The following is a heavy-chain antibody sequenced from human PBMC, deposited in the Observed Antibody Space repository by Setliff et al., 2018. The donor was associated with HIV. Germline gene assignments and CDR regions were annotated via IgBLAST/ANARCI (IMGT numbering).Heavy chain of an antibody. V-gene: IGHV4-59*11. J-gene: IGHJ3*02. D-gene: IGHD2-15*01. CDR2: IYYSGST. CDR1: GGSISSHY. CDR3: ARGGTVLPPGAFDI. Sequence: PSETLSLTCTVSGGSISSHYWSWIRQPPGKGLEWIGSIYYSGSTNYNPSLKSRVTILVDTSKNQFSLKLSSVTAADTAVYYCARGGTVLPPGAFDIWGQGTMVTVSS.